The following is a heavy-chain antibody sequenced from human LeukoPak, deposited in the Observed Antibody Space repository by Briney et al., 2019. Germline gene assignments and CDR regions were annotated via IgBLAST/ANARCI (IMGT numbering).Heavy chain of an antibody. CDR3: ARHDYSNYPVFNY. V-gene: IGHV4-4*07. J-gene: IGHJ4*02. CDR1: GXSISSHY. D-gene: IGHD4-11*01. CDR2: IHTSGST. Sequence: PSETLSLTCTVSGXSISSHYWSWIRQPAGKGLEWIGRIHTSGSTNYNPSLESRVTMSVDTSKNQFSLKLSSVTAADTAVYYCARHDYSNYPVFNYWGQGTLVTVSS.